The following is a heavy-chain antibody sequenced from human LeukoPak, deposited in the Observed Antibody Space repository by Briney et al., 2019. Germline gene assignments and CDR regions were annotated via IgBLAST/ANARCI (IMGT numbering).Heavy chain of an antibody. CDR1: GHTFTGYY. CDR3: AREYYYGSGGGWGAFDI. J-gene: IGHJ3*02. Sequence: ASVKVSCKASGHTFTGYYMHWVRQAPGQGLEWMGWINPNSGGTNYAQKFQGRVTMTRDTSISTAYMELSRLRSDDTAVYYCAREYYYGSGGGWGAFDIWGQGTMVTVSS. D-gene: IGHD3-10*01. CDR2: INPNSGGT. V-gene: IGHV1-2*02.